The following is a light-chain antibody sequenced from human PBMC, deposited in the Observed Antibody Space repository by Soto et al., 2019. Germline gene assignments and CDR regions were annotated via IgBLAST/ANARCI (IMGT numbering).Light chain of an antibody. Sequence: QSALTQPASVSGSRGQSITISCTGTSSDVGGYNHVSWYQQHPGKAPKLMIYDVSNRPSGVSNRFSGSKSGNTASLTISGLQAEDEADYYCSSYTSSSTLVVFGGGTKLTVL. CDR1: SSDVGGYNH. CDR2: DVS. V-gene: IGLV2-14*01. J-gene: IGLJ2*01. CDR3: SSYTSSSTLVV.